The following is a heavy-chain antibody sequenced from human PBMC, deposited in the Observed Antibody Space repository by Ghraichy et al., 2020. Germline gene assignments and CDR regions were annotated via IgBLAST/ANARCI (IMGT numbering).Heavy chain of an antibody. V-gene: IGHV3-9*01. Sequence: SLNISCAASGFTFDDYAMHWVRQAPGKGLEWVSGISWNSGSIGYADSVKGRFTISRDNAKNSLYLQMNSLRAEDTALYYCAKDTRLYGMDVWGQGTTVTVSS. CDR2: ISWNSGSI. CDR3: AKDTRLYGMDV. CDR1: GFTFDDYA. J-gene: IGHJ6*02.